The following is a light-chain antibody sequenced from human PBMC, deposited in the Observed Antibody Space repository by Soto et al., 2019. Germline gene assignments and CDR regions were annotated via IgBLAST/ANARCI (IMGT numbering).Light chain of an antibody. CDR2: KAS. J-gene: IGKJ1*01. CDR3: QQYNSYSGT. CDR1: QSISSW. V-gene: IGKV1-5*03. Sequence: DIQMTQSPSTLSASVGDRVTITCRASQSISSWLAWYQQQPGKAPKLLIYKASSLESGVPSRFSGSGSGTEFTLTISILQPDDFATYYCQQYNSYSGTFGQGTKVEIK.